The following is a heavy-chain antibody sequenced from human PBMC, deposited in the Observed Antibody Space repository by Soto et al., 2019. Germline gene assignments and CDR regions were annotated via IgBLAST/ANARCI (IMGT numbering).Heavy chain of an antibody. V-gene: IGHV1-46*01. CDR3: ARGSPSYYEESSFAEYFRQ. J-gene: IGHJ1*01. CDR2: INPNGGST. D-gene: IGHD3-22*01. CDR1: GYTFTDNY. Sequence: GASVKVSCKASGYTFTDNYLHWVRQAPGQGLEWMGIINPNGGSTTYAQKFQGKVTMTSDTSTSTVYMEMSSLRSDDAAVYYCARGSPSYYEESSFAEYFRQWGQGTLVTVSS.